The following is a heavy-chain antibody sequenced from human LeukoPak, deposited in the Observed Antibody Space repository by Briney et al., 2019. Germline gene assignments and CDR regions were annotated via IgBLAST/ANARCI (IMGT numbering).Heavy chain of an antibody. V-gene: IGHV1-69*06. Sequence: GASVKVSCKASGGTFSSYAISWVRQAPGQGLEWMGGIIPIFGTANYAQKFQGRVTITADKSTSTAYMELSSLRSEDTAVYYCARDPIPAASRMNWFDPWGQGTLVTVSS. J-gene: IGHJ5*02. CDR2: IIPIFGTA. CDR1: GGTFSSYA. CDR3: ARDPIPAASRMNWFDP. D-gene: IGHD2-2*01.